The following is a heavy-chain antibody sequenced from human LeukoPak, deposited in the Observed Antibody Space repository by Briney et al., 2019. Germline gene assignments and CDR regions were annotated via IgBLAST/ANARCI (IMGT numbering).Heavy chain of an antibody. Sequence: SSETLSLTCAVYGGTFSGYFWSWIRQPPGKGLEWTGEINQNGFSDYNPTLKSRVSMSVDTSKTQFSLTLNSVTAADTAVYYCARGKAPDYCSSTPCYKNNWFDSWGQGTLVTVSS. CDR3: ARGKAPDYCSSTPCYKNNWFDS. CDR2: INQNGFS. V-gene: IGHV4-34*01. J-gene: IGHJ5*01. CDR1: GGTFSGYF. D-gene: IGHD2-2*01.